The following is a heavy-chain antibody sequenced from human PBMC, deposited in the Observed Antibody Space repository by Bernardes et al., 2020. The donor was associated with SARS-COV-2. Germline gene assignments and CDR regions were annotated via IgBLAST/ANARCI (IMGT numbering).Heavy chain of an antibody. Sequence: ASVKVSCKASGYTFTGYYMHWVRQAPGQGLEWMGWINPNSGGTTYAQKFQGRVTMTRDTSISTAYMELSRLRSDDTAVYYCAQIGIIVVVPAAPEHDAFEFRRQVTMVTVYS. CDR3: AQIGIIVVVPAAPEHDAFEF. J-gene: IGHJ3*01. CDR1: GYTFTGYY. D-gene: IGHD2-2*01. CDR2: INPNSGGT. V-gene: IGHV1-2*02.